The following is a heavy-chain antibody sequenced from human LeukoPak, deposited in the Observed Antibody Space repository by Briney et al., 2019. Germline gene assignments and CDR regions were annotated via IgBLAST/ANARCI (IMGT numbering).Heavy chain of an antibody. J-gene: IGHJ4*02. V-gene: IGHV4-4*07. Sequence: SEALSLTCTVSGGSISSYDWNWIRQPAGKGLEWIGRIYTSGSTNYNPSLKSRVTISLDKSKNQFSLKLSSVTAADTAVYYCASERLAAAGMPFDSWGQGTLVTVSS. D-gene: IGHD6-13*01. CDR2: IYTSGST. CDR1: GGSISSYD. CDR3: ASERLAAAGMPFDS.